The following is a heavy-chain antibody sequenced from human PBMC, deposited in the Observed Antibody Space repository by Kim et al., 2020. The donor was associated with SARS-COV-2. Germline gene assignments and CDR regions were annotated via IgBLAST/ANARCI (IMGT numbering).Heavy chain of an antibody. CDR3: ARDLHYYGSGSYDY. J-gene: IGHJ4*02. V-gene: IGHV3-7*04. Sequence: VDSVKSRFTISRDNAKNSLYLQMNSLRAEDTAVYYCARDLHYYGSGSYDYWGQGTLVTVSS. D-gene: IGHD3-10*01.